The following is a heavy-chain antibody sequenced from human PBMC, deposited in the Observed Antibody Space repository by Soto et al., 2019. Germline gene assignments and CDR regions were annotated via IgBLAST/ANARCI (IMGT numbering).Heavy chain of an antibody. CDR1: GGSFSTYF. D-gene: IGHD6-13*01. CDR3: ARERRVVGGYSSSWYDYFDS. Sequence: QVQLQQWGAGLLKPSETLSLTCSVYGGSFSTYFWTWMRQPPGKGLEWIGEVNQSGSANYNPSLGRRVTISVDTSKKQFSLRLSSVTAADTAVYYCARERRVVGGYSSSWYDYFDSWGQGTLVTVSA. CDR2: VNQSGSA. V-gene: IGHV4-34*02. J-gene: IGHJ4*02.